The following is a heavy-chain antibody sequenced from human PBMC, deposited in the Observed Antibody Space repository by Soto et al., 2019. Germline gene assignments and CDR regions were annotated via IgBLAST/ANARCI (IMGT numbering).Heavy chain of an antibody. CDR3: AKDQGSGTVTTRENYYYYGMDV. D-gene: IGHD4-4*01. CDR2: ISYDGSNK. J-gene: IGHJ6*02. V-gene: IGHV3-30*18. CDR1: GFTFSSYG. Sequence: QVQLVESGGGVVQPGRSLRLSCAASGFTFSSYGMHWVRQAPGKGLEWVAVISYDGSNKYYADSVKGRFTISRDNSKNTLYLQMNSLRAEDTAVYYCAKDQGSGTVTTRENYYYYGMDVWGQGTTVTVSS.